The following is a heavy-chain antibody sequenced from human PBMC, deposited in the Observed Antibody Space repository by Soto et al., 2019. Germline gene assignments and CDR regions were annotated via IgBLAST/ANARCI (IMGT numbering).Heavy chain of an antibody. CDR2: IYPGDSDT. CDR1: GYSFASYW. Sequence: RGESLKISCQGSGYSFASYWIGWVRQIPGKDLEWMGIIYPGDSDTRYSPSFQGQVTISADKSLRTAYLQWTSLKASDTALYYCARTRSFTLGFYYDGMDVWGQGTTVTVSS. J-gene: IGHJ6*02. D-gene: IGHD6-6*01. CDR3: ARTRSFTLGFYYDGMDV. V-gene: IGHV5-51*01.